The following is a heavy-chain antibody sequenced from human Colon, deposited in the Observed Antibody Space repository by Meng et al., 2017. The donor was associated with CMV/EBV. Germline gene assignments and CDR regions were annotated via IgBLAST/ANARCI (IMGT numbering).Heavy chain of an antibody. CDR3: AKDLYSGSYNI. CDR2: IGTAGDT. D-gene: IGHD1-26*01. Sequence: GESLKISCAASGFTFSSYDMHWVRQATGKGLEWVSAIGTAGDTYYPGSVKGRFTISRENAKNTLYLQMNSLRAEDTAVYYCAKDLYSGSYNIWGQGTMVTVSS. CDR1: GFTFSSYD. J-gene: IGHJ3*02. V-gene: IGHV3-13*01.